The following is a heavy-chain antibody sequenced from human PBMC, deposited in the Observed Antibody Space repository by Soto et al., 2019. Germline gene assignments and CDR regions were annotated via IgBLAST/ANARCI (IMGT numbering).Heavy chain of an antibody. D-gene: IGHD5-18*01. V-gene: IGHV4-34*01. J-gene: IGHJ4*02. CDR1: GGSFSGYY. Sequence: QVQLQQWGAGLLKPSETLSLTCAVYGGSFSGYYWSWIRQPPGKGLEWIGEINHSGGTNYNPSLKSRVTISVDTSKNQFSLNLSSVTAADTAVYYCARSNYGYVPRPFASWGQGTLVTVSS. CDR3: ARSNYGYVPRPFAS. CDR2: INHSGGT.